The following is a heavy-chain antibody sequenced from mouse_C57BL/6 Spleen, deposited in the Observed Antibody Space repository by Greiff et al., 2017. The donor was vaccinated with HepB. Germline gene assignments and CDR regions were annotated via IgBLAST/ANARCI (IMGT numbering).Heavy chain of an antibody. J-gene: IGHJ2*01. CDR3: TTLYYGSSSYYFDY. Sequence: EVQLQQSGAELVRPGASVKLSCTASGFNIKDYYMHWVKQRPEQGLEWIGRIDPEDGDTEYAPKFQGKATMTADTSSNTAYLQLSSLTSEDTAVYYCTTLYYGSSSYYFDYWGQGTTLTVSS. CDR1: GFNIKDYY. V-gene: IGHV14-1*01. CDR2: IDPEDGDT. D-gene: IGHD1-1*01.